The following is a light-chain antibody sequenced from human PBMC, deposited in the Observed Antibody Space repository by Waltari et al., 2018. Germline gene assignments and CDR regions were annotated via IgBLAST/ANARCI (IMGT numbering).Light chain of an antibody. CDR3: AAWDDSLSGWV. Sequence: QSVLTQPPSASGTPGRRVTISCSGSSSNIGSNYVYWYQQRPGTAPKLLIYRNNQRPSGVPDRFSGSKSGTSASLAISGLRSEDEADYYCAAWDDSLSGWVFGGGTKLTVL. CDR1: SSNIGSNY. J-gene: IGLJ3*02. CDR2: RNN. V-gene: IGLV1-47*01.